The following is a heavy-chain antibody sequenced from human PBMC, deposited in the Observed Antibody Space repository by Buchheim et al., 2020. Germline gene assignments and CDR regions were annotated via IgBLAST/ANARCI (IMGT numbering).Heavy chain of an antibody. CDR1: GGSISTYY. J-gene: IGHJ4*02. D-gene: IGHD3-22*01. Sequence: QVQLQESGPGLVKPSETLSLTCTVSGGSISTYYWSWIRQPPGKGLEWIGSIYYSGSTNYNPSLKSRVTMSVDTSKNQFSLKLSSVTAADAAVYYCARVTISGYYYPDYWGQGTL. CDR2: IYYSGST. CDR3: ARVTISGYYYPDY. V-gene: IGHV4-59*01.